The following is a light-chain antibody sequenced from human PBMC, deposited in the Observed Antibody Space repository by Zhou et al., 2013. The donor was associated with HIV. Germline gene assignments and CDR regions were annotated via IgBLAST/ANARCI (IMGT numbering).Light chain of an antibody. CDR2: GAS. CDR3: QQYGSSPLT. J-gene: IGKJ4*01. V-gene: IGKV3-20*01. CDR1: QSVTSSY. Sequence: EVVMTQSPATLSLSPGERATLSCRASQSVTSSYVAWYQQRPGQAPRLLIYGASSRATDIPDRFSGSESGTDFTLTISGLEPEDFAVYYCQQYGSSPLTFGGGTKVEIK.